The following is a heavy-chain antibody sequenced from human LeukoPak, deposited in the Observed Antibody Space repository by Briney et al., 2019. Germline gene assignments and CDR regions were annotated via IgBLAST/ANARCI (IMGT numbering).Heavy chain of an antibody. CDR3: AKVFTLGWEVDAFAI. V-gene: IGHV3-23*01. J-gene: IGHJ3*02. CDR2: ISGGGTTT. D-gene: IGHD7-27*01. CDR1: GFTFGSYT. Sequence: GGPLRLSRAASGFTFGSYTMTWVRQAPGKGLEWVSAISGGGTTTWYADSVKGRFTVSRDNSKNTLYLQMNSLRAEDTALYYCAKVFTLGWEVDAFAIWGQGTPVTVSS.